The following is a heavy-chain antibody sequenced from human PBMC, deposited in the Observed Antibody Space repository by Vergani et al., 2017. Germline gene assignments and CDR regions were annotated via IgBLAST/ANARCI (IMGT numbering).Heavy chain of an antibody. V-gene: IGHV1-24*01. CDR2: FDPEDGET. Sequence: QVQLVQSGAEVKKPGASVKVSCKVSGYTLTELSMHWVRQAPGNGLEWMGGFDPEDGETIYAQKFQVRVTMTEDTSTDTAYMELSSLRSEDSAVYYCATEADSSSSDGYYYYYGMDVWGQGTTVTVSS. J-gene: IGHJ6*02. D-gene: IGHD6-6*01. CDR3: ATEADSSSSDGYYYYYGMDV. CDR1: GYTLTELS.